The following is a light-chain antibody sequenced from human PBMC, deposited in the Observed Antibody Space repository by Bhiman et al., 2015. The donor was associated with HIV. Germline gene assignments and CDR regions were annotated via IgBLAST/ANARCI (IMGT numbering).Light chain of an antibody. J-gene: IGLJ1*01. CDR2: GQN. V-gene: IGLV3-19*01. Sequence: SSELTQDPAVSVALGQTVRITCQGDSLRSYYASWYQQTPGQAPVLVIYGQNNRPSGIPDRFSGSSSGNTASLTITGAQAEDEADYYCNSRDSSGNQRYVFGTGTKVTVL. CDR1: SLRSYY. CDR3: NSRDSSGNQRYV.